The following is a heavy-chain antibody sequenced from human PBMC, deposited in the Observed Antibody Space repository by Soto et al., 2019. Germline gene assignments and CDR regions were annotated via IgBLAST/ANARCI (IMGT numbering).Heavy chain of an antibody. Sequence: EVQLLESGGGLVQPGGSLRLSCVASGFTFSSYAMSWVRQAPGKGLEWVSAISGSGGSTYYADSVKGRFTISRDNSKNTLYLQMNSLRAEDTAVYYCAKSPQQWLVLHWFDPWGQGTLVTVSS. D-gene: IGHD6-19*01. J-gene: IGHJ5*02. CDR3: AKSPQQWLVLHWFDP. V-gene: IGHV3-23*01. CDR2: ISGSGGST. CDR1: GFTFSSYA.